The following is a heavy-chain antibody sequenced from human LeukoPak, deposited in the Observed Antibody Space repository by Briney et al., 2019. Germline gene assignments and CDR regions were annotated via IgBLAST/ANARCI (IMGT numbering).Heavy chain of an antibody. J-gene: IGHJ4*02. D-gene: IGHD6-13*01. Sequence: AASVKVSCTASGYTFTSYDISWVRQAPGQGLEWMGWISAYNGNTNYAQKLQGRVTMTTDTSTSTAYMELRSLRSDDTAVYYCARVTRGEAAAGILYWGQGTLVTVSS. CDR1: GYTFTSYD. CDR3: ARVTRGEAAAGILY. V-gene: IGHV1-18*01. CDR2: ISAYNGNT.